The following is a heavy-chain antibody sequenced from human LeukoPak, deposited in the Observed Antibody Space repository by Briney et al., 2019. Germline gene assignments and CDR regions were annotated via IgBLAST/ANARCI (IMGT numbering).Heavy chain of an antibody. CDR3: ARGGAGYNSKYYFDY. J-gene: IGHJ4*02. CDR1: GFTFSNYA. D-gene: IGHD5-24*01. Sequence: GGSLRLSCAASGFTFSNYAMSWVRQAPGKGLEWVSVIYSGGNTYYADSVKGRFTISRDNSKNTLYLQMNSLRAEDTAVYYCARGGAGYNSKYYFDYWGQGTLVTVSS. V-gene: IGHV3-53*01. CDR2: IYSGGNT.